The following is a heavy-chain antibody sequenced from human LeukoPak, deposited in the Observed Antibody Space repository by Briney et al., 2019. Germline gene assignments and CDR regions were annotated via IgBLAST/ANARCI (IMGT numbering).Heavy chain of an antibody. Sequence: PGGSLRLSCAASGFTFSNYWMSGVRQAPGKGLEWGANMKQDGSETYYVDSVKGRFTISRDSAKNSLYLQMNSLRAEDTAVYYCVRDWGYDSSGYWQKYFDSWGQGTLVTVSS. V-gene: IGHV3-7*01. CDR2: MKQDGSET. CDR1: GFTFSNYW. CDR3: VRDWGYDSSGYWQKYFDS. D-gene: IGHD3-22*01. J-gene: IGHJ4*02.